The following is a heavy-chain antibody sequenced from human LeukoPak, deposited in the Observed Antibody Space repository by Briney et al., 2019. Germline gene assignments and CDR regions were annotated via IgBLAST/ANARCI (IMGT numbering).Heavy chain of an antibody. CDR1: ETFSSHA. Sequence: GSSVTVSCRASETFSSHAITWVRQAPGQGLEWIGRIIPIVDLVNSAQKFQGRVTFSADKSTTTAYMELSSLRSEDTAVYYCARAEEDRSGSFCGGYWGQGTLVTVSS. J-gene: IGHJ4*02. D-gene: IGHD3-10*01. V-gene: IGHV1-69*04. CDR3: ARAEEDRSGSFCGGY. CDR2: IIPIVDLV.